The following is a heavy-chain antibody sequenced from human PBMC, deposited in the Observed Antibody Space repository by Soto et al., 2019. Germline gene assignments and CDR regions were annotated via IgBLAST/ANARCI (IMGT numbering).Heavy chain of an antibody. CDR3: ARLSVDLNDYWSLDP. V-gene: IGHV4-59*13. J-gene: IGHJ5*02. D-gene: IGHD1-1*01. CDR1: GGSISSYY. Sequence: QVQLQESGPGLVKPSETLPLTCTVSGGSISSYYWSWIRQPPGKGLDWIGYVSYTGSTYYNPSLQSRVTISLGTSMNRFSLKVASVTAADTAVYYCARLSVDLNDYWSLDPWGQGTLVTVSS. CDR2: VSYTGST.